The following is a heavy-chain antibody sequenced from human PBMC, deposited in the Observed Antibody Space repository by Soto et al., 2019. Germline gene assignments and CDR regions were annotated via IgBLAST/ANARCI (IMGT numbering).Heavy chain of an antibody. D-gene: IGHD2-21*02. CDR1: AFPFSDYY. V-gene: IGHV3-11*01. Sequence: GGSLRLSCAASAFPFSDYYMSWIRQAPGKGLEWVSYISSSGDSTYYADSVEGRFTISRDNTKNSVYLQMNSLRVEDTAVYYCARDLTALVLDFDSWGQGTLVTVSS. CDR3: ARDLTALVLDFDS. J-gene: IGHJ4*02. CDR2: ISSSGDST.